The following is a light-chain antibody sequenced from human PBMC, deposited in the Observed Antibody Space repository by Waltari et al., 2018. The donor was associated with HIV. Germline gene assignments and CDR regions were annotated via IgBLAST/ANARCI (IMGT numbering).Light chain of an antibody. Sequence: QSALTQPASVSGSPGQSITISCTGTSSDVGSYNLVSWYQQYPGKAPKLMISEVSKRPSGVSNRSSGSKSGNTASRTISGLQAEDEADYYCCSDAGSSTFVFGTGTKVTVL. CDR3: CSDAGSSTFV. CDR2: EVS. V-gene: IGLV2-23*02. J-gene: IGLJ1*01. CDR1: SSDVGSYNL.